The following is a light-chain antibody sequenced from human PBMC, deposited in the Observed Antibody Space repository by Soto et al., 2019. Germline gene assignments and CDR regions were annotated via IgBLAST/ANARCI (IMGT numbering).Light chain of an antibody. J-gene: IGLJ2*01. CDR2: EVN. CDR3: SSYTSITTLVV. CDR1: SSDIGGYNY. V-gene: IGLV2-14*01. Sequence: QSVLTQPASVSGSPGQSITISCTGTSSDIGGYNYVSWYQHRPGKAPKLIIYEVNYRPSGVSNRFSGSKSGNTASLTISGLRAEDEADYYCSSYTSITTLVVFGGGTQLTVL.